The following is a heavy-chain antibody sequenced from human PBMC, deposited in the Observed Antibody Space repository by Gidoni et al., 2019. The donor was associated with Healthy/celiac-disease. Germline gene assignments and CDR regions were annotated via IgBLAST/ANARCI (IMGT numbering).Heavy chain of an antibody. J-gene: IGHJ4*02. CDR1: GFTFSSCA. CDR3: AKRLVPAALTFDY. D-gene: IGHD2-2*01. CDR2: ISGSGGST. Sequence: EVQLLESGGGLVQPGGSLRLSCAASGFTFSSCAMSWVRPAPGKGLEWVSAISGSGGSTYYADSVKGRFTISRDNSKNTLYLQMNSLRAEDTAVYYCAKRLVPAALTFDYWGQGTLVTVSS. V-gene: IGHV3-23*01.